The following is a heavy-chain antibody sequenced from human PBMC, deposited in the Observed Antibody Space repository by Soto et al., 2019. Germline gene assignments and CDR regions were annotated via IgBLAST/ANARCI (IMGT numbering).Heavy chain of an antibody. D-gene: IGHD2-2*01. CDR1: GFTFSSYG. J-gene: IGHJ4*02. CDR2: IWYDGSNK. Sequence: PGGSLRLSCAASGFTFSSYGMHWVRQAPGKGLEWVAVIWYDGSNKYYADSVKGRFTISRDNSKNTLYLQMNSLRAEDTALYYCASTDYCSSTSCYSFDYWGQGTLVTVSS. CDR3: ASTDYCSSTSCYSFDY. V-gene: IGHV3-33*01.